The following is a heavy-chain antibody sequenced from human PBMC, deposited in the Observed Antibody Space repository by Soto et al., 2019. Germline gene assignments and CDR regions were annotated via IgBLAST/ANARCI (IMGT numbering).Heavy chain of an antibody. V-gene: IGHV5-10-1*01. CDR2: IDPSGSYT. Sequence: PGESLKISCKGSGYSFTSYWISWVRQMPGKGLEWMGRIDPSGSYTNYSPSFQGHVTISADKSISTPYLQWSSLKASDTAMYYCASQTGSAWNGSDYWGQGTLVTVSS. CDR1: GYSFTSYW. CDR3: ASQTGSAWNGSDY. J-gene: IGHJ4*02. D-gene: IGHD1-1*01.